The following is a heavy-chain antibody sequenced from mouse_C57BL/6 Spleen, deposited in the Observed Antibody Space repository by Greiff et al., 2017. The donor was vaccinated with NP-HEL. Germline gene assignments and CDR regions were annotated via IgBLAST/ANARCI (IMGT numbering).Heavy chain of an antibody. V-gene: IGHV1-4*01. CDR2: INPSSGYT. CDR3: ARENYYGSSHWYVDV. CDR1: GYTFTSYT. Sequence: VQLQQSGAELARPGASVKMSCKASGYTFTSYTMHWVKQRPGQGLEWIGYINPSSGYTKYNQKFKDKATLTADKSSSTAYMQLSSLTSEDSAVYYCARENYYGSSHWYVDVWGTGTTVTVSS. J-gene: IGHJ1*03. D-gene: IGHD1-1*01.